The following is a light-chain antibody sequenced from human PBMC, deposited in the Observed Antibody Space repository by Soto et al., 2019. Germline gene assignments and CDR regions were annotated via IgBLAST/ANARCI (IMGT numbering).Light chain of an antibody. Sequence: MTQSPSTLSASIGDRVTITCRASQSLSSWLGWYQQKPGQAPRLLIYGASTRATGIPARFSGSGPGTEFTLSIGSLQSEDFAVYYCQQYNDWPPTFGQGTKV. V-gene: IGKV3-15*01. CDR2: GAS. CDR1: QSLSSW. J-gene: IGKJ1*01. CDR3: QQYNDWPPT.